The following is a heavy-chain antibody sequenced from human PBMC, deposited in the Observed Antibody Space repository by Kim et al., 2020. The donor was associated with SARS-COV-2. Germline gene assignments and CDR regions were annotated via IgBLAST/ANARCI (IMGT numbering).Heavy chain of an antibody. J-gene: IGHJ4*02. Sequence: GESLKISCKASGYNFPNYWIAWVRQMPGKRLEWMGVIYPDDSDIRYSPSFQGQVTISADKSISTAYLQWSYLKASDTAMYYCAKQAKQAYFDYWGQGALV. CDR2: IYPDDSDI. CDR1: GYNFPNYW. CDR3: AKQAKQAYFDY. V-gene: IGHV5-51*01.